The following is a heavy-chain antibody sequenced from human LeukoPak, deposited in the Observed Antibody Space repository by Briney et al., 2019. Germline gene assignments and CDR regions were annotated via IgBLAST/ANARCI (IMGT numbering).Heavy chain of an antibody. J-gene: IGHJ5*02. Sequence: PSETLSLTCTVSGGSITSSAFYWAWIRQPPGKGLEWMGSVYYSGSTHYNPSLKSRVTMSVDTSKNQFSLKLSSVTAADTAVYYCARDNSVRDEAWWFNPWGQGTLVTVSS. CDR3: ARDNSVRDEAWWFNP. CDR1: GGSITSSAFY. V-gene: IGHV4-39*07. D-gene: IGHD5-24*01. CDR2: VYYSGST.